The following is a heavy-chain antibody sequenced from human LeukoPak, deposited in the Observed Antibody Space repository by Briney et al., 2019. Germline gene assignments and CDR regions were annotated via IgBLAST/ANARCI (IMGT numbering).Heavy chain of an antibody. D-gene: IGHD6-19*01. Sequence: SETLSLTCTVSGGSISSSSYYWGWIRKPPGKGLEWIGSIYYSGSTYYNPSLKSRVTISVDTSKNQFSLKLSSVTAADTAVYYCARGNSGRDAFDIWGQGAKVTVSS. CDR2: IYYSGST. CDR3: ARGNSGRDAFDI. J-gene: IGHJ3*02. CDR1: GGSISSSSYY. V-gene: IGHV4-39*01.